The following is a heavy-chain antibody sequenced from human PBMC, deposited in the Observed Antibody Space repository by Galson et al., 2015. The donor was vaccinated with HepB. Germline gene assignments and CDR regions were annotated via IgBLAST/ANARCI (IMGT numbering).Heavy chain of an antibody. V-gene: IGHV3-48*04. CDR2: ISSSSTTI. J-gene: IGHJ4*02. CDR3: VFLCGYELKPLDY. CDR1: TLIFSTYS. Sequence: SLRLSCAASTLIFSTYSMNWVRQAPGKGLEWVSSISSSSTTIYYADSVKGRFTISRDNAKNSLYLQMNSLRAEETAVYYCVFLCGYELKPLDYWGQGTLVTVSS. D-gene: IGHD5-12*01.